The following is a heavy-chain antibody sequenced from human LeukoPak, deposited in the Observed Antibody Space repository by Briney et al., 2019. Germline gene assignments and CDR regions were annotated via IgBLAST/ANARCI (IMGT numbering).Heavy chain of an antibody. CDR2: ISGYGGST. CDR3: AKASRDYGDYDR. D-gene: IGHD4-17*01. Sequence: PGGSLRLSCAASGFTFSNYAMSWVRQAPGRGLEWVSAISGYGGSTYYADSVKGRFTISRDNSKNTLDLQMNSLRAEDTAVYYCAKASRDYGDYDRWGQGTLVTVSS. J-gene: IGHJ4*02. V-gene: IGHV3-23*01. CDR1: GFTFSNYA.